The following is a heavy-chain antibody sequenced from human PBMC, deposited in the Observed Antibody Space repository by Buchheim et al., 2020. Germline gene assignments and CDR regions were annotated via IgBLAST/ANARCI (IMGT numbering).Heavy chain of an antibody. Sequence: QVQLQQWGAGLLKPSETLSLTCAVYGGSFSGYYWSWIRQPPGKGLEWIGEINHSGSTNYNPSLKSRVTISVDTSKNQFSLKLSSVTAADTAVYYCARGRKQLRTWGVGGMDVWGQGTT. CDR1: GGSFSGYY. CDR2: INHSGST. V-gene: IGHV4-34*01. CDR3: ARGRKQLRTWGVGGMDV. D-gene: IGHD6-13*01. J-gene: IGHJ6*02.